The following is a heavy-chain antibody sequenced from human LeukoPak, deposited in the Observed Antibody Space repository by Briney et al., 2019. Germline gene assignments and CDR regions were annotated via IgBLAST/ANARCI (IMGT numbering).Heavy chain of an antibody. CDR2: ISYDGSNK. J-gene: IGHJ4*02. CDR1: GFTFSSYA. CDR3: ARDPTLGESLGGQFSYYYDSFSYYFDY. V-gene: IGHV3-30-3*01. Sequence: GGSLRLSCAASGFTFSSYAMHWVRQAPGKGLEWVAVISYDGSNKYYADSVKGRFTISRDNSKNTLYLQMNSLRAEDTAVYYCARDPTLGESLGGQFSYYYDSFSYYFDYWGQGTLVTVSS. D-gene: IGHD3-22*01.